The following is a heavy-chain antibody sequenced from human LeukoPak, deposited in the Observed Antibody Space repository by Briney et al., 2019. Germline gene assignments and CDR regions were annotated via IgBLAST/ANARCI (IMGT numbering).Heavy chain of an antibody. J-gene: IGHJ4*02. D-gene: IGHD3-22*01. CDR3: AKGLNYYDSSGYYRAGVGFDY. Sequence: PGGSLRLSCAASGFTFSSYAMHWVRQAPGKGLEWVAVTSYGGSNKYYADSVKGRFTISRDNSKNTLYLQMNSLRAEDTAVYYCAKGLNYYDSSGYYRAGVGFDYWGQGTLVTVSS. V-gene: IGHV3-30*04. CDR2: TSYGGSNK. CDR1: GFTFSSYA.